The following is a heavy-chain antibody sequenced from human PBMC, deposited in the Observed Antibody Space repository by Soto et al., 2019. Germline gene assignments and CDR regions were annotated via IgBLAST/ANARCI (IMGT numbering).Heavy chain of an antibody. J-gene: IGHJ6*02. D-gene: IGHD1-20*01. Sequence: GESLKISWKGSGYSFTKYWIGWVRQMPGKGLEWMGIIYPDDSDTRYSPSFQGQVTISADKSINTADLQWSGLQASDTAMYYCMRDPVITPGGNYYYHGMDVWGQGTTVTVSS. CDR3: MRDPVITPGGNYYYHGMDV. V-gene: IGHV5-51*01. CDR1: GYSFTKYW. CDR2: IYPDDSDT.